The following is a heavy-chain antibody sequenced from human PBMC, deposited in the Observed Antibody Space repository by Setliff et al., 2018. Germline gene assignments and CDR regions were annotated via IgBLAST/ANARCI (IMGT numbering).Heavy chain of an antibody. D-gene: IGHD3-10*01. J-gene: IGHJ4*02. Sequence: SKTLSLTCTVSGGSISSSSYQWGWVRQTPGKGLEWIGSIYYSGTAYYNPSLKSRVTISADTSKNQFSLQVTSVTATDTAVYYCARHEFVGGYYGSVTYRHFDYWGQGILVTVSS. CDR3: ARHEFVGGYYGSVTYRHFDY. CDR1: GGSISSSSYQ. V-gene: IGHV4-39*01. CDR2: IYYSGTA.